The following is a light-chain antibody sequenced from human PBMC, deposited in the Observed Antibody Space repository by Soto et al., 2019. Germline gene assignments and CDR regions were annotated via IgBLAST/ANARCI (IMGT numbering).Light chain of an antibody. CDR3: SLYTSSSTFV. Sequence: QSVVTQPRSVSGSPGQSVTISCTGTSSDVGSYNRVSWYQQAPGTASKLMIYEVSNRPSGVSDRFSGSKSGNTASLTISGLQAEDEADYYCSLYTSSSTFVFGTGTKVTVL. J-gene: IGLJ1*01. CDR2: EVS. V-gene: IGLV2-18*01. CDR1: SSDVGSYNR.